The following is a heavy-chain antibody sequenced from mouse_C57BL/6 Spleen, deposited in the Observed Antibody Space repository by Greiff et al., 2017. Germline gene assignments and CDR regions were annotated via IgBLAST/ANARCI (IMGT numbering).Heavy chain of an antibody. Sequence: VQLQQSGPGLVAPSQSLSITCTVSGFSLTSYAISWVRQPPGKGLEWLGVIWTGGGTNYNSALKSRLSISKDNSKSQVFLKMNSLQTDDTARYYCARGRAYYSNYVFDYWGQGTTLTVSS. J-gene: IGHJ2*01. CDR1: GFSLTSYA. V-gene: IGHV2-9-1*01. CDR3: ARGRAYYSNYVFDY. CDR2: IWTGGGT. D-gene: IGHD2-5*01.